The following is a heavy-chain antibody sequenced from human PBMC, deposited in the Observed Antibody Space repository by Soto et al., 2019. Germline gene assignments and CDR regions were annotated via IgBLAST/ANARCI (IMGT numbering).Heavy chain of an antibody. CDR1: GGSISSSSYY. CDR2: IYYSGST. D-gene: IGHD6-13*01. CDR3: AREGYSSSWDAFDI. J-gene: IGHJ3*02. V-gene: IGHV4-39*02. Sequence: QLQLQESGPGLVKPSETLSLTCTVSGGSISSSSYYWGWIRQPPGKGLEWIGSIYYSGSTYYNPSLKSRVTISVDTSKNQFSLKLSSVTAADTAVYYCAREGYSSSWDAFDIWGQGTMVTVSS.